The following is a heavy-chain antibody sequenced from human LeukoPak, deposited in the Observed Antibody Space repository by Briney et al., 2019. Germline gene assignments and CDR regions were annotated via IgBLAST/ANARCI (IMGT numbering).Heavy chain of an antibody. V-gene: IGHV4-59*12. D-gene: IGHD6-19*01. J-gene: IGHJ4*02. CDR3: ARGEKVSSGWPISSCYFDY. CDR1: GGSISSYY. Sequence: SETLSLTCTVSGGSISSYYCSWIRQPPGKGLEWIGYIYYSGSTNYNPSLKSRVTISVDTSKNQFSLKLSSVTAADTAVYYCARGEKVSSGWPISSCYFDYWGQGTLVTVSS. CDR2: IYYSGST.